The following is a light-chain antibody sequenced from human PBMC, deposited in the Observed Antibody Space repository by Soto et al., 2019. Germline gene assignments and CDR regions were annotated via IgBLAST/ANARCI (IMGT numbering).Light chain of an antibody. CDR1: QSVSSNY. J-gene: IGKJ1*01. Sequence: EIVLTQSPGTLSLSPGDRATLSCRASQSVSSNYLAWYQQKPGQAPRLLIYDASTRATGIPDRFSGSGSGTDFSLTISRLEPEDFAVYYCQEYGSSKGTFGPGTKVEIK. CDR2: DAS. V-gene: IGKV3-20*01. CDR3: QEYGSSKGT.